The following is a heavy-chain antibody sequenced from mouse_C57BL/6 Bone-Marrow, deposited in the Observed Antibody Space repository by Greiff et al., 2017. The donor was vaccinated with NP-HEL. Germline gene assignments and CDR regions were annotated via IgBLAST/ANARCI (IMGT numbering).Heavy chain of an antibody. J-gene: IGHJ4*01. D-gene: IGHD2-1*01. Sequence: QVQLQQPGAELVKPGASVKLSCKASGYTFTSYWMHWVKQRPGQGLEWIGMFHPNSGSTNYNEKFKSKATLTVDKSSSTAYMQISSLTSEDSAVYYCARAYGNFGYYYTMDYWGQGTSVTVSS. CDR2: FHPNSGST. CDR3: ARAYGNFGYYYTMDY. V-gene: IGHV1-64*01. CDR1: GYTFTSYW.